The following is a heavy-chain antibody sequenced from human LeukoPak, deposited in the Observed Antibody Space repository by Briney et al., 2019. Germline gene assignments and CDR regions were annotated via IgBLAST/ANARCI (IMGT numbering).Heavy chain of an antibody. CDR1: GFSLRTTGVG. CDR2: IYWNDDK. Sequence: SGPTLVKPTQTLTLTCTFSGFSLRTTGVGVGWIRQPPGKALEWLALIYWNDDKRYSPSLKSRLTITKDTSKNQVVLTMTNMDPVDTATYYCAQRALWFGEYLFDYWGRGTLVTVSS. CDR3: AQRALWFGEYLFDY. D-gene: IGHD3-10*01. V-gene: IGHV2-5*01. J-gene: IGHJ4*02.